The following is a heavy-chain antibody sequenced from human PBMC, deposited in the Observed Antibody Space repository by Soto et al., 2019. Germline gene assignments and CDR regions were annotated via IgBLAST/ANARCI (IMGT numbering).Heavy chain of an antibody. J-gene: IGHJ6*02. D-gene: IGHD3-10*01. CDR2: IIPILGIA. Sequence: QVQLVQSGAEVKKPGSSVKVSCKASGGTFSSYTISWVRQAPGKGLEWMGRIIPILGIANYAQKFQGRVTITADKSTSTAYMELSSLRSEDTAVYYCASLMSSGYYYGMDVWGQGTTVTVS. CDR1: GGTFSSYT. V-gene: IGHV1-69*02. CDR3: ASLMSSGYYYGMDV.